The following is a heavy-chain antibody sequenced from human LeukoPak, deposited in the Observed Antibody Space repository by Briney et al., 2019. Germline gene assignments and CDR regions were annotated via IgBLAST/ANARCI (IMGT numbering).Heavy chain of an antibody. CDR3: ARDNPIGFGQLSARDY. D-gene: IGHD3-10*01. Sequence: GGSLRLSCAASGFIVSSNYMNWVRQAPGKGLEWVSYISAGSSTIYYADSVRGRFTISRDNAKNSLYLQMNSLRDEDTAVYYCARDNPIGFGQLSARDYWGQGTLVTVSS. CDR2: ISAGSSTI. V-gene: IGHV3-48*02. J-gene: IGHJ4*02. CDR1: GFIVSSNY.